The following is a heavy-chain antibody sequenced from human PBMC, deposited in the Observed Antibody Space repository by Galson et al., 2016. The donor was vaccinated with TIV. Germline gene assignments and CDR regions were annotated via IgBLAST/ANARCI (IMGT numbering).Heavy chain of an antibody. CDR1: GFTFNIYA. CDR3: VKFAGALRENYYLDQ. V-gene: IGHV3-23*01. J-gene: IGHJ4*02. CDR2: ISAGGERT. D-gene: IGHD3-10*01. Sequence: SLRLSCAASGFTFNIYAMGWVRQAPGQGLEWVSRISAGGERTYYADSVKGRFTIPSDNSKNSLYLQMNGLRAEDTAVYHCVKFAGALRENYYLDQWGQGTRVTVSS.